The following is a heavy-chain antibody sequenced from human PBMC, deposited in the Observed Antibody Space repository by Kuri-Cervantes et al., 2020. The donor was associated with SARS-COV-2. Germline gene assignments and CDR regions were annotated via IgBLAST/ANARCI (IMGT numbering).Heavy chain of an antibody. Sequence: SVKVSCKASGYTFTSYGISWVRQAPGQGLEGMGIINPSGGSTSYAQKFQGRVTITRDTSTSTVYMELSSLRSEDTAVYYCARDWGQSRYDFWSGYALGYWGQGTLVTDSS. CDR1: GYTFTSYG. V-gene: IGHV1-46*01. J-gene: IGHJ4*02. CDR2: INPSGGST. CDR3: ARDWGQSRYDFWSGYALGY. D-gene: IGHD3-3*01.